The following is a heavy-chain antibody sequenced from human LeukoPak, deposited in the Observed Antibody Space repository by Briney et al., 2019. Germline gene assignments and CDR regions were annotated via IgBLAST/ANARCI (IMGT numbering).Heavy chain of an antibody. D-gene: IGHD3-9*01. CDR1: GGSFSGYY. CDR2: INHSGST. CDR3: AIGYFDWLIDY. J-gene: IGHJ4*02. Sequence: SETLSLTCAVYGGSFSGYYWSWIRQPPGKGLEWIGEINHSGSTNYNPSLKSRVTISVDTSKNQFSLKLSSVTAADTAVYYCAIGYFDWLIDYWGQGTLVTVSS. V-gene: IGHV4-34*01.